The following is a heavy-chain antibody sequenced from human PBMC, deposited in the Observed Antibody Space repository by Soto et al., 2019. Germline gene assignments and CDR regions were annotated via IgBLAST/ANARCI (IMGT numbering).Heavy chain of an antibody. CDR3: AKDLDAFDI. CDR1: GFTFSSYG. Sequence: QVQLVESGGGVVQPGRSLRLSCAASGFTFSSYGMHWVRQAPGKGLEWVAVISYAGSNKYYADSVKGRFTISRDNSKNTLYLQMNSLRAEDTAVYYCAKDLDAFDIWGQGTMVTVSS. V-gene: IGHV3-30*18. J-gene: IGHJ3*02. CDR2: ISYAGSNK.